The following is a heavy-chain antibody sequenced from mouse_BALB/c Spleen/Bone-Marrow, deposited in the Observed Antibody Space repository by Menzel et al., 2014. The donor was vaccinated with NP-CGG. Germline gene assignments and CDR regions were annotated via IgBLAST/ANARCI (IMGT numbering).Heavy chain of an antibody. CDR3: TRGYGNDFDY. V-gene: IGHV6-6*02. CDR1: GFSFSNYW. CDR2: IRLKSNNYAT. D-gene: IGHD2-1*01. J-gene: IGHJ2*01. Sequence: EVMLVESGGGLVQPGGSMKLSCVASGFSFSNYWMNWVRQSPEKGLEWVAEIRLKSNNYATHYAVPVNGRFTISRDDSKSSVYLQMNNLRAEDTGIYYCTRGYGNDFDYWGQGTTLTVSS.